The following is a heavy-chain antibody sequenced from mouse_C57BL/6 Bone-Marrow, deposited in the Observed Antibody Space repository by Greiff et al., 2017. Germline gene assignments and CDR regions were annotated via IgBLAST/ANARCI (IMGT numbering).Heavy chain of an antibody. CDR3: ASYYMDY. J-gene: IGHJ4*01. CDR2: ISSGSSTI. CDR1: GFTFSDYG. Sequence: EVKLVESGGGLVKPGGSLKLSCAASGFTFSDYGMHWVRQAPEKGLEWVAYISSGSSTIYYADTVKGRFTISRDNAKNTLCLQMTSLRSEDSAMDNGASYYMDYWGQGTTVTVSS. V-gene: IGHV5-17*01. D-gene: IGHD1-1*01.